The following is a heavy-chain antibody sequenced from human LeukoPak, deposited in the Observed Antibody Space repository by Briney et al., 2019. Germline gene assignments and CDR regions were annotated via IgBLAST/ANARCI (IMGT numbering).Heavy chain of an antibody. CDR2: IYYSGST. J-gene: IGHJ4*02. CDR1: GGSISSYY. V-gene: IGHV4-59*01. D-gene: IGHD1-26*01. CDR3: ATHQGYGGFYYFDY. Sequence: SETLSLTCTVSGGSISSYYWSWIRQPPGKGLEWIGYIYYSGSTNYNPSLKSRVTISVDTSKNPFSLRLSSVTAADTAVYYCATHQGYGGFYYFDYWGQGTLVTVSS.